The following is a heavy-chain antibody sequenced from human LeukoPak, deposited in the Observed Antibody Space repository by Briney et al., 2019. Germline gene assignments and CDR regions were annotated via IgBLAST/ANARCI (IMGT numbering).Heavy chain of an antibody. J-gene: IGHJ4*02. CDR1: GGSVSSGGYS. D-gene: IGHD3-9*01. CDR2: IYHSGST. V-gene: IGHV4-30-2*01. CDR3: ARPYYDILTGYSPYYFDY. Sequence: PSETLSLTCTVSGGSVSSGGYSWTWIRQPPGKGLEWIGYIYHSGSTSYNPSLKSRVTISIDRSKNQFSLKLSSVTAADTAVYYCARPYYDILTGYSPYYFDYWGQGTLVTVSS.